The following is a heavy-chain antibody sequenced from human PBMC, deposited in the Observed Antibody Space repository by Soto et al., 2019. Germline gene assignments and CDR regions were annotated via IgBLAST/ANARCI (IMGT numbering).Heavy chain of an antibody. CDR1: GFTFSDYY. CDR3: ARVFSWVQTGFDY. CDR2: ISSSSSYT. D-gene: IGHD5-18*01. Sequence: GGSLRLSCAASGFTFSDYYMSWIRQAPGKGLEWVSYISSSSSYTNYADSVKGRFTISRDNAKNSLYLQMNSLRAEDTAVYYCARVFSWVQTGFDYWGQGTLVTVSS. V-gene: IGHV3-11*05. J-gene: IGHJ4*02.